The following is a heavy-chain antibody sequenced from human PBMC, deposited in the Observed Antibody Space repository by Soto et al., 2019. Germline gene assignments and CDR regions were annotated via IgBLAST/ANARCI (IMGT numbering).Heavy chain of an antibody. CDR2: INPSGGST. D-gene: IGHD3-10*01. V-gene: IGHV1-46*03. J-gene: IGHJ4*02. CDR3: ARGLRAVRGVIITWFDY. Sequence: QVQLVQSGAEVKKPGASVKVSCKASGYTFTSYYMHWVRQAPGQGLEWMGIINPSGGSTSYAQKFQGRVTMTRDTSTSTVYMELSSLRSEDTAVYYCARGLRAVRGVIITWFDYWGQGTLVTVSS. CDR1: GYTFTSYY.